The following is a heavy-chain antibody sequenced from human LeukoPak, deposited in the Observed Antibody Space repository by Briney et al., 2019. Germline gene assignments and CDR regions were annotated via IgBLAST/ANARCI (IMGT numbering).Heavy chain of an antibody. D-gene: IGHD6-13*01. CDR2: IYYSGST. V-gene: IGHV4-61*08. CDR1: GGSISSGGYY. Sequence: PSETLSLTCTVSGGSISSGGYYWSWIRQPPGKGLEWIGYIYYSGSTNYNPSLKSRVTISVDTSKNQFSLKLSSVTAADTAVYYCARQNGASSSWYLVWYFDLWGRGTLVTVSS. CDR3: ARQNGASSSWYLVWYFDL. J-gene: IGHJ2*01.